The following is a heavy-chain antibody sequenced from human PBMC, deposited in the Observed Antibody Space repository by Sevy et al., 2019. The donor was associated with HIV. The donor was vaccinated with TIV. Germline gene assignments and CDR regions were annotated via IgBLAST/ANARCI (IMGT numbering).Heavy chain of an antibody. J-gene: IGHJ3*02. CDR3: TTDPARMGYLDAFDI. CDR1: GFTFSNAW. V-gene: IGHV3-15*01. CDR2: IKSKTDGGTT. Sequence: GGSLRLSCAACGFTFSNAWMSWVRQAPGKGLEWVGRIKSKTDGGTTDYAAPLKGRFNISRDDSKNTLYLQMNSLKTEDTAVYYCTTDPARMGYLDAFDIWGQGTMVTVSS. D-gene: IGHD2-15*01.